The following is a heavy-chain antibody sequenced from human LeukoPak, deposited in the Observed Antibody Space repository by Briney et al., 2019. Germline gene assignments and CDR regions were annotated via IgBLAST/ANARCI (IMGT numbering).Heavy chain of an antibody. J-gene: IGHJ6*04. CDR2: FNHGGST. CDR3: ARGPPSRGYSYGPARDGMDV. V-gene: IGHV4-34*01. D-gene: IGHD5-18*01. Sequence: SSETLSLTRAVYGGSFSGYYWSWIRQSPGKGLEWIGEFNHGGSTKFNPSLESRVTISVDTSKNQFSLKVNSVIAADTAVYYCARGPPSRGYSYGPARDGMDVWGKGTTVTVSS. CDR1: GGSFSGYY.